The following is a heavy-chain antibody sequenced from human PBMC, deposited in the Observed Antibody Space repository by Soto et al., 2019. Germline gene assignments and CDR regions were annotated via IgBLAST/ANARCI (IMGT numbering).Heavy chain of an antibody. CDR1: GGSISSYY. V-gene: IGHV4-59*01. CDR2: IYYSGST. D-gene: IGHD5-12*01. Sequence: PSETLSLTCTVSGGSISSYYWSWIRQPPGKGLEWIGYIYYSGSTSYNPSLKSRVTISVDTSKNQFSLKLSSVTAADTAVYYCARDYDGKIDYWGQGTLVTVYS. CDR3: ARDYDGKIDY. J-gene: IGHJ4*02.